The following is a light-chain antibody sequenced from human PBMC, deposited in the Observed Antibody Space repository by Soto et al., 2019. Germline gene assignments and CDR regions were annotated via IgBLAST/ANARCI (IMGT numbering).Light chain of an antibody. J-gene: IGLJ1*01. CDR2: GVN. CDR3: SSYVGDNNFV. CDR1: SSDIGTYIY. Sequence: QSALTQPPSASGSPGQSVTISCTGTSSDIGTYIYVSWYQQHPGKAPKLMIYGVNKRPSGVPDRFSGSKSGNTASLTVSGLQAEDEADYYCSSYVGDNNFVFGTGTKLTVL. V-gene: IGLV2-8*01.